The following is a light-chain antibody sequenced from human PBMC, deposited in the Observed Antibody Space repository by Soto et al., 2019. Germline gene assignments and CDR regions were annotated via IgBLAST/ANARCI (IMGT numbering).Light chain of an antibody. CDR1: QSISSSY. Sequence: EIVLTQSPGTLSLSPGERATLSCRASQSISSSYLAWYQQKPGQAPRLLIYGASSRATGIPDRFSGSGSGTDFPPTINRLETEDFAVYYRQQYGSSRTFGQGTKVEIK. V-gene: IGKV3-20*01. CDR2: GAS. J-gene: IGKJ1*01. CDR3: QQYGSSRT.